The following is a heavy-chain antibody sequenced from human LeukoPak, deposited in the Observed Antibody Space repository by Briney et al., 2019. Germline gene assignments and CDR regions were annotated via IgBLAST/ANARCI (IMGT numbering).Heavy chain of an antibody. V-gene: IGHV1-2*02. Sequence: ASVKVSCKASGYTFTGYYMHWVRQAPGQGLEWMGWINPNSGGTNYAQKLQGRVTMTTDTSTSTAYMELRSLRSDDTAVYYCARDHGIVVVPAAMDPRFDYWGQGTLVTVSS. J-gene: IGHJ4*02. CDR2: INPNSGGT. D-gene: IGHD2-2*01. CDR1: GYTFTGYY. CDR3: ARDHGIVVVPAAMDPRFDY.